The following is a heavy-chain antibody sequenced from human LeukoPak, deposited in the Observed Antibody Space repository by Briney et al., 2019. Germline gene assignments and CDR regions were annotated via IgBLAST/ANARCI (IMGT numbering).Heavy chain of an antibody. J-gene: IGHJ5*02. D-gene: IGHD6-13*01. CDR3: ARERSSSRSGNWFDP. V-gene: IGHV1-2*02. Sequence: GASVTVSCKASGYTFTGYYMHWVRQAPGQGLEWMGWINPNSGGTNYAQKFQGRVTMTRDTSISTAYMELSRLRSDDTAVYYCARERSSSRSGNWFDPWGQGTLVTVSS. CDR2: INPNSGGT. CDR1: GYTFTGYY.